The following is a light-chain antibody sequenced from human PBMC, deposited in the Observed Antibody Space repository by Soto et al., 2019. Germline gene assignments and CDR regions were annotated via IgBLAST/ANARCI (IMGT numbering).Light chain of an antibody. J-gene: IGKJ3*01. Sequence: DIQLTQSPSFLSTSVGDRVTITCRASQGISSYLAWYQQKPGKAPKLLIYAASTLQSGVPSRFSGSGSGTDFTLTINSLQSEDFATYFCQQLNIYPFTFGLGTKVDI. CDR3: QQLNIYPFT. CDR1: QGISSY. CDR2: AAS. V-gene: IGKV1-9*01.